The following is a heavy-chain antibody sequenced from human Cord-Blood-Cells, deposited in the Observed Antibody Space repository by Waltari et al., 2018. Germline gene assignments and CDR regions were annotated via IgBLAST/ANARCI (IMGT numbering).Heavy chain of an antibody. CDR3: ARALAYYDFWSGYYNWFDP. V-gene: IGHV4-39*01. D-gene: IGHD3-3*01. CDR1: GGSISSSRYY. J-gene: IGHJ5*02. Sequence: QLQLQESGPGLVKPSETLSLTCTVSGGSISSSRYYWGWIRPPPGQGLEWIGSIYYSGSTYYNPSLKSRVTISVDTSKNQFSLKLSSVTAADTAVYYCARALAYYDFWSGYYNWFDPWGQGTLVTVSS. CDR2: IYYSGST.